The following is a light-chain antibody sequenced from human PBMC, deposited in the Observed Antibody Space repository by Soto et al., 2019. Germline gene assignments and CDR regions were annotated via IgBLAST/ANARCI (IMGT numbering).Light chain of an antibody. Sequence: QSVLTQPASVSGSPGQSIAISCTGTSRDVGAYNYVSWYQQHPGKAPKLIIHGVSNRPSGVPDRFSGSKSGSTASLTISGLQTEDEADYSCSSYTNSDTYVFGTGTKLTVL. V-gene: IGLV2-14*03. CDR3: SSYTNSDTYV. CDR2: GVS. CDR1: SRDVGAYNY. J-gene: IGLJ1*01.